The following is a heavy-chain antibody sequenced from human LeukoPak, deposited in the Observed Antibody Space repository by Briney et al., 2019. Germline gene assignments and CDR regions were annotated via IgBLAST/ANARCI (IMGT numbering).Heavy chain of an antibody. CDR2: ISGSGGST. V-gene: IGHV3-23*01. CDR1: GFTFSSYA. CDR3: AKSLGRWLPYGMDV. J-gene: IGHJ6*02. Sequence: GASLRLSCAASGFTFSSYAMSWVRQAPGKGLEWVSAISGSGGSTYCADSVKGRFTISRDNSKNTLYLQMNSLRAEDTAVYCCAKSLGRWLPYGMDVWGQGTTVTVSS. D-gene: IGHD5-24*01.